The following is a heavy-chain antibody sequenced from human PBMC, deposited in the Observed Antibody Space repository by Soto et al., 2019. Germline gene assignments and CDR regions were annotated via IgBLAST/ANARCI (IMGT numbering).Heavy chain of an antibody. Sequence: EVQLVQSGAEVKKPGESLKISCKGSGYSFTSYWIGWVRQMPGKGLEWMGIIYPGDSDTRYSPSFQGQVTISADKSISTAYLQWSSLKASDTAMYYCARGGYCSSTSCPTLPFDYWGQGTLVTVSS. D-gene: IGHD2-2*01. CDR2: IYPGDSDT. CDR3: ARGGYCSSTSCPTLPFDY. CDR1: GYSFTSYW. V-gene: IGHV5-51*01. J-gene: IGHJ4*02.